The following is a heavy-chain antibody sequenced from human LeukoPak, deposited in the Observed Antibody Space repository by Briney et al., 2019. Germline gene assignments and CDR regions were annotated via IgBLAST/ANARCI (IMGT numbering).Heavy chain of an antibody. CDR3: ARIVVPAAIPAAHWFDP. Sequence: GESLKISCKGSGYSFTSYWTGWVRQMPGKGLEWMGIIYPGDSDTRYSPSFPGQVTISADKSISTAYLQWSSLKASDTAMYYCARIVVPAAIPAAHWFDPWGQGTLVTVSS. CDR1: GYSFTSYW. J-gene: IGHJ5*02. V-gene: IGHV5-51*01. D-gene: IGHD2-2*01. CDR2: IYPGDSDT.